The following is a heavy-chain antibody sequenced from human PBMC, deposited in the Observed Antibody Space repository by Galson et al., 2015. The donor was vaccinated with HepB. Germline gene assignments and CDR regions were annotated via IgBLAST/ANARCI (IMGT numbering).Heavy chain of an antibody. J-gene: IGHJ3*02. V-gene: IGHV3-53*01. Sequence: SLRLSCAASGFTLSNNYMNWVRQAPGKGLEWVSVIDRGAGTHYADSVRGRFSISIDSSKNTLYLQMDGLRAEDTAVYYCAGGFGAFDIWGQGTGVTVSS. D-gene: IGHD3-16*01. CDR3: AGGFGAFDI. CDR1: GFTLSNNY. CDR2: IDRGAGT.